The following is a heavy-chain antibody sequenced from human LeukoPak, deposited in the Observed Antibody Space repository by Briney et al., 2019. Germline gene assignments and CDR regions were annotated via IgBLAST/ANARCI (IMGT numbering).Heavy chain of an antibody. CDR3: AREPTRDYYGSGSYPVGDV. V-gene: IGHV4-34*01. Sequence: SETLSLTCAVYGGSFSGYYWSWIRQPPGKGLEWIGEINHSGSTNYNPSLKSRVTISVDKSKNQFSLKLSSVTAADTAVYYCAREPTRDYYGSGSYPVGDVWGKGTTVTASS. J-gene: IGHJ6*04. CDR2: INHSGST. CDR1: GGSFSGYY. D-gene: IGHD3-10*01.